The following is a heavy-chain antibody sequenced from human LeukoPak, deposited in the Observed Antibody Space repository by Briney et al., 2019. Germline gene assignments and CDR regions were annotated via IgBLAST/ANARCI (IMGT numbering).Heavy chain of an antibody. V-gene: IGHV1-69*13. CDR2: IIPIFGTA. CDR1: GGTFSSYA. CDR3: AREGPHSGSYSS. D-gene: IGHD1-26*01. Sequence: GASVNVSCKASGGTFSSYAISWVRQAPGQGLEWMGGIIPIFGTANYAQKFQGRVTITADESTSTAYMELSSLRSEDTAVYYCAREGPHSGSYSSWGQGTLVTVSS. J-gene: IGHJ4*02.